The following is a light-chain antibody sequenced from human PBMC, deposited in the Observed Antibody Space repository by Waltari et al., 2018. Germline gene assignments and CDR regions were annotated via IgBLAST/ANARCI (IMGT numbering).Light chain of an antibody. V-gene: IGKV3-15*01. Sequence: EIVMTQSPDTMSVSPGERATLSCRASQSVSSNIAWYQQKTGQAPRLLIYGASTRATGIPARFSGSGSGTEFTLTISSLQSEDFAVYYCQQYNNPRLTFGGGTKVEIK. CDR2: GAS. CDR3: QQYNNPRLT. CDR1: QSVSSN. J-gene: IGKJ4*01.